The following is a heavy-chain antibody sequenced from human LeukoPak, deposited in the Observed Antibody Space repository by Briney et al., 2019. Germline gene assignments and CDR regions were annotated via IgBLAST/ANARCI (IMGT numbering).Heavy chain of an antibody. V-gene: IGHV3-74*01. CDR2: IESDGST. CDR1: GFTFSSYW. J-gene: IGHJ5*02. CDR3: ARAVTYFYGSVTYDWFDP. Sequence: GGSLRLSCAASGFTFSSYWMHWVRQTPGKGLMWVSRIESDGSTIYADSVKDRFTISRDNGKNTVYLQMNSLRVNDTAMYYCARAVTYFYGSVTYDWFDPWGQGTLVTVSS. D-gene: IGHD3-10*01.